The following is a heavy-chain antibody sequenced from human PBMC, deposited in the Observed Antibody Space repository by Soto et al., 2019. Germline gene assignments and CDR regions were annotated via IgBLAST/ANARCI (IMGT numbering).Heavy chain of an antibody. CDR1: GGSFSGYY. CDR2: INHSGST. V-gene: IGHV4-34*01. J-gene: IGHJ6*02. Sequence: SETLSLTCAVYGGSFSGYYWSWIRQPPGKGLEWIGEINHSGSTNYNPSLKSRVTISVDTSKNQFSLKPSSVTAADTAVYYCEGAAGPLDAWGQGTTVTVSS. CDR3: EGAAGPLDA. D-gene: IGHD6-13*01.